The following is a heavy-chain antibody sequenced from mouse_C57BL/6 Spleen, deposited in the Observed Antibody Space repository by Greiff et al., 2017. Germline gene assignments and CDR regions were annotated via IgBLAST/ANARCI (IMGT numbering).Heavy chain of an antibody. V-gene: IGHV1-82*01. CDR2: IYPGDGDT. J-gene: IGHJ1*03. CDR3: AREGYGSSLWYCDV. D-gene: IGHD1-1*01. Sequence: QVQLQQSGPELVKPGASVKISCKASGYAFSSSWMHWVKQRTGQGLELIGRIYPGDGDTNYNGKLKGTATLTADKSSSTAYMQLSSLTSEDSAVYVCAREGYGSSLWYCDVWGTGTTVTVSS. CDR1: GYAFSSSW.